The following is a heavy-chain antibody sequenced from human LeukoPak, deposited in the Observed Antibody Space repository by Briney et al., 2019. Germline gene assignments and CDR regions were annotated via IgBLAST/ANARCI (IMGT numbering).Heavy chain of an antibody. V-gene: IGHV1-69*05. D-gene: IGHD6-13*01. CDR3: ARDYSSSWYWFDP. CDR2: IIPIFGTA. CDR1: GGTFSSYA. Sequence: GSSVKVSCXASGGTFSSYAISWVRQAPGQGLEWMGRIIPIFGTANYAQKFQGRVTITTDESTSTAYMELSSLRSEDTAVYYCARDYSSSWYWFDPWGQGTLVTVSS. J-gene: IGHJ5*02.